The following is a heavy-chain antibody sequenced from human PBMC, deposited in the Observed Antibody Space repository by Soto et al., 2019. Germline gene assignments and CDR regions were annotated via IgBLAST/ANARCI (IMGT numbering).Heavy chain of an antibody. CDR1: GGSIRSSSNY. D-gene: IGHD2-2*01. CDR3: ARQGCSSTSCYAFYYYYMDV. Sequence: ETLSLTCTVSGGSIRSSSNYWGWIRQPPGKGLEWIGSIYYSGSTYYNPSLKSRVTISVDTSKNQFSLKLSSVTAADTAVYYCARQGCSSTSCYAFYYYYMDVWGKGTTVTVSS. V-gene: IGHV4-39*01. CDR2: IYYSGST. J-gene: IGHJ6*03.